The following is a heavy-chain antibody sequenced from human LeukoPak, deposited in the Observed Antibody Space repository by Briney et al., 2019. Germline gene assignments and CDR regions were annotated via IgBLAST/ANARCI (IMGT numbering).Heavy chain of an antibody. J-gene: IGHJ3*02. CDR1: GGSISSGGYY. D-gene: IGHD4-11*01. Sequence: SETLSLTCTVSGGSISSGGYYWSWIRQHPGKGLEWIGYIYYSGSTYYNPSLKSRATISVDTSKNQFSLKLSSVTAADTAVYYCARDMTTVTYAFDIWGQGTMVTVSS. CDR3: ARDMTTVTYAFDI. V-gene: IGHV4-31*03. CDR2: IYYSGST.